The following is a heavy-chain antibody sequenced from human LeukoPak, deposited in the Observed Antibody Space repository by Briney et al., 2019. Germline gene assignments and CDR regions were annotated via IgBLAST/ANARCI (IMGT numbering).Heavy chain of an antibody. D-gene: IGHD2-8*01. CDR3: ARDLVSHIMPLYMDV. CDR1: EYTLTELH. V-gene: IGHV1-18*01. Sequence: ASVKVSCKVPEYTLTELHMYWVRQTPGQGLEWMGWISPYNGLTEYAQKFQGRVTMTTDTTTRTVTMDLRTLSSDDTAVYYCARDLVSHIMPLYMDVWGEGTTVTVSS. CDR2: ISPYNGLT. J-gene: IGHJ6*03.